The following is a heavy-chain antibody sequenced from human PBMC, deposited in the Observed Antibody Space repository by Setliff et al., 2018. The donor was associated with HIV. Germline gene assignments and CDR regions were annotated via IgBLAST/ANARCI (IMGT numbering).Heavy chain of an antibody. D-gene: IGHD3-3*01. CDR1: GDSISSSAYY. Sequence: PSETLSLTCTVSGDSISSSAYYWGWIRQPPGKGLEWIGSMHNSGTSYYNPSVKSRVTISVVTSKKQFSLKLRSVTAADTAVYYCARVGAFGVGGWFDPWGQGSLVTVSS. J-gene: IGHJ5*02. V-gene: IGHV4-39*07. CDR2: MHNSGTS. CDR3: ARVGAFGVGGWFDP.